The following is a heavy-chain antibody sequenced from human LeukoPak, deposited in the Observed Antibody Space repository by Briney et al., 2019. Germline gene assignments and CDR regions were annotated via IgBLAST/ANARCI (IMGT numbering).Heavy chain of an antibody. CDR2: ISGSGGST. Sequence: GGSLRLSCAASGFTFSNYVMSWVRQAPGKGQEWVSGISGSGGSTYYADSVKGRFTISRDNSKNTLYLQMNSLRAEDTAIYYCAKKGIAAADSFDYWGQGTLVTVSS. J-gene: IGHJ4*02. V-gene: IGHV3-23*01. D-gene: IGHD6-13*01. CDR1: GFTFSNYV. CDR3: AKKGIAAADSFDY.